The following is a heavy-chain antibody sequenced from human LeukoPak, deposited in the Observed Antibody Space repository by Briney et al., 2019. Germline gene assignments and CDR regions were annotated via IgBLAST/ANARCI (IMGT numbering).Heavy chain of an antibody. Sequence: GGSLRLSCAASGFSFSNAWMSWVRQAPGMGLEWVGRIKSKTTGGTTDFAALVKGRFTISRDDSKNTLYLQMNSLKIEDTAVYYCTTCTGGSCYSDYWGQGTLVTVSS. CDR2: IKSKTTGGTT. V-gene: IGHV3-15*01. D-gene: IGHD2-15*01. CDR1: GFSFSNAW. CDR3: TTCTGGSCYSDY. J-gene: IGHJ4*02.